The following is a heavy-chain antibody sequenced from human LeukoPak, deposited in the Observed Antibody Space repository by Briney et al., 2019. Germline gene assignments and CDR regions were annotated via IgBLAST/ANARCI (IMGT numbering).Heavy chain of an antibody. CDR1: GGTFSSYA. J-gene: IGHJ6*03. Sequence: EASVKVSCKASGGTFSSYAISWVRQAPGQGLEWMGRIIPIFGTANYAQKFQGRVTITTDESTSTAYMELSSLRSEDTAVYYCARGDSRGWYPNYYYYYYMDVWGKGTTVTVSS. V-gene: IGHV1-69*05. CDR3: ARGDSRGWYPNYYYYYYMDV. CDR2: IIPIFGTA. D-gene: IGHD6-19*01.